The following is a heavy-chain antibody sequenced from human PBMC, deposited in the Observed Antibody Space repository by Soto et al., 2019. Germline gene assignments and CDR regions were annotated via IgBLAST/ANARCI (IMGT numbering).Heavy chain of an antibody. J-gene: IGHJ4*02. D-gene: IGHD1-26*01. Sequence: LRHSCAASGFTFSSYAMSWVRQAPGKGLEWVSAISGSGGSTYYADSVKGRFTISRDNSKNTLYLQMNSLRAEDTAVYYCAKAPPRLYSGSYSRLHWGQGTLVTVSS. CDR1: GFTFSSYA. CDR2: ISGSGGST. V-gene: IGHV3-23*01. CDR3: AKAPPRLYSGSYSRLH.